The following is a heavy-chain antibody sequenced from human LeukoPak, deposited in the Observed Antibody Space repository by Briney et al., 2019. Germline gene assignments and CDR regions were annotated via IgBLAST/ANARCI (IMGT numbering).Heavy chain of an antibody. D-gene: IGHD1-1*01. CDR2: IYYSGST. CDR3: ARDFRYWNGAHYYYGMDV. Sequence: SETLSLTCTVSGGSISSYYWSWIRQPPGKGLEWIGYIYYSGSTNYNPSLKSRVTISVDTSKNQFSLKLSSVTAADTAVYYCARDFRYWNGAHYYYGMDVWGKGTTVTVSS. J-gene: IGHJ6*04. CDR1: GGSISSYY. V-gene: IGHV4-59*01.